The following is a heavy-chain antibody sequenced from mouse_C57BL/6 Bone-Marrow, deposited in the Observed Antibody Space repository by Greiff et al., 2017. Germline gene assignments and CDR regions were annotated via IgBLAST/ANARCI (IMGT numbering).Heavy chain of an antibody. V-gene: IGHV5-6*01. Sequence: EVQVVESGGDLVKPGGSLKLSCAASGFTFSSYGMSWVRQTPDKRLEWAATISSGGSYTYYPDSVKGRFTISRDNAKNTLYLQMSSLKSEDTAMYYCARHCYGSSFDYWGQGTTLTVSS. J-gene: IGHJ2*01. CDR2: ISSGGSYT. CDR3: ARHCYGSSFDY. D-gene: IGHD1-1*01. CDR1: GFTFSSYG.